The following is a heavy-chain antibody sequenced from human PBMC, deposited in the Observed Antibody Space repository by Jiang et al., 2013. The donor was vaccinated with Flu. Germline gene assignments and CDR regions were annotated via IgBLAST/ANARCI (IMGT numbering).Heavy chain of an antibody. J-gene: IGHJ4*02. CDR2: IYHSGST. CDR1: WAPSGSSNW. CDR3: ASMFGFRDY. D-gene: IGHD3-10*02. Sequence: VKPSGDPVPHLRCLWWAPSGSSNWWSWVRQPPGKGLEWIGEIYHSGSTNYNPSLKSRVTISVDKSKNQFSLKLSSVTAADTAVYYCASMFGFRDYWGQGTLVTVSS. V-gene: IGHV4-4*02.